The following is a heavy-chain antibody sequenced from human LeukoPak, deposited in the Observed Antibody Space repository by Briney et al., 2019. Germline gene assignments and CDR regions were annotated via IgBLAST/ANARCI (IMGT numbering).Heavy chain of an antibody. J-gene: IGHJ6*02. V-gene: IGHV1-2*02. CDR3: AREGDLYCSSTSCYNNYYYYGMDV. CDR1: GYTFTGYY. Sequence: ASVTVSCKASGYTFTGYYMHWVRQAPGQGLEWMGWINPNSGGTNYAQRFQGRVTMTRDTSISTAYMELSRLRSDYTAVYYCAREGDLYCSSTSCYNNYYYYGMDVWGQGTTVTVSS. CDR2: INPNSGGT. D-gene: IGHD2-2*02.